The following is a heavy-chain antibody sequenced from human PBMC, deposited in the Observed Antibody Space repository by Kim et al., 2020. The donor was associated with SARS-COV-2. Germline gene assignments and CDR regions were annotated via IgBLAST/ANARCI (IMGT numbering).Heavy chain of an antibody. CDR2: ISCSSSTI. Sequence: GGSLRLSCAASGFAFSSYDMNWVRQAPGQGLEWVSYISCSSSTIHYADSVKGRFTISRDNAKNSLHLQMNSLRAEDTAVYYCAREVEAYGSGSMDVWG. V-gene: IGHV3-48*03. CDR3: AREVEAYGSGSMDV. D-gene: IGHD3-10*01. CDR1: GFAFSSYD. J-gene: IGHJ6*02.